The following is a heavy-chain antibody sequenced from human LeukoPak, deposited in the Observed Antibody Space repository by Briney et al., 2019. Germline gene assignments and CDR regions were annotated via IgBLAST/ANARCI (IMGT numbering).Heavy chain of an antibody. D-gene: IGHD5-18*01. V-gene: IGHV3-48*04. Sequence: PGTSLRLSCAASGFTFSSYSMNWVRQAPGKGLEWVSYISSSGNTIDYADSVKGRFTISRDNAKNSLYLQMVSLRAEDTAVYCARLRGYSYGYGDYWGQGTLVTVSS. J-gene: IGHJ4*02. CDR2: ISSSGNTI. CDR1: GFTFSSYS. CDR3: ARLRGYSYGYGDY.